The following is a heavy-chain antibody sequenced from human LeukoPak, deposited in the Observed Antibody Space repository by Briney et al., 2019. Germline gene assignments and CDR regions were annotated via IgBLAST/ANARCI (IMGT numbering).Heavy chain of an antibody. CDR1: GYTFTSYA. D-gene: IGHD3-3*01. Sequence: GASVTVSCKASGYTFTSYAMHWVRQAPGQRLEWMGWINAGNGNTKYSQKFQGRVTITRDTSASTAYMELSSLRSEDTAVYYCARDGRFLEWFYGMDVWGQGTTVTVSS. J-gene: IGHJ6*02. V-gene: IGHV1-3*01. CDR2: INAGNGNT. CDR3: ARDGRFLEWFYGMDV.